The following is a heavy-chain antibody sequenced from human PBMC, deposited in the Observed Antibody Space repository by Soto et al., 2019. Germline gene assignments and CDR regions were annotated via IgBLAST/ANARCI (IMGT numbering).Heavy chain of an antibody. CDR2: IYYSGST. V-gene: IGHV4-61*01. Sequence: SETLSLTCTVSGGSVSSGSNYWSWIRQPPGKGLEWIGYIYYSGSTNYNPSLKSRVTISVDTSKNQFSLKLSSVTAADTAVYYCARLHPRRYFDYWGQGTLVTVSS. CDR1: GGSVSSGSNY. CDR3: ARLHPRRYFDY. J-gene: IGHJ4*02.